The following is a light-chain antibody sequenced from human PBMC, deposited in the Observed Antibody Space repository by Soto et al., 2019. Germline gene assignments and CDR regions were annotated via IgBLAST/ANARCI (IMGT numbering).Light chain of an antibody. CDR1: SSDVGGYNF. CDR2: EVT. Sequence: QSALTQPPSASGSPGQSVTISCTGTSSDVGGYNFVSWYQQHPGKAPKLIIYEVTKRPSGVPNRFSGSKSGNTASLTVSGLQNDDEADYYCSSYTSSTTLVFGGGTKLTVL. J-gene: IGLJ2*01. CDR3: SSYTSSTTLV. V-gene: IGLV2-8*01.